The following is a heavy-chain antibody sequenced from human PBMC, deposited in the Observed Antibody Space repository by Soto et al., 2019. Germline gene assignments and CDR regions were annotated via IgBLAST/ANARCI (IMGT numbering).Heavy chain of an antibody. CDR2: INTYNGNT. CDR3: ARDPSYYDRSGYPFEY. J-gene: IGHJ4*02. Sequence: QVQLVQSGAEVKKPGASVKVSCKASGYTFTSYGISGVRQAPGQGLEWMGWINTYNGNTNHARKLRGRVTLTTDPSTSTAYMEVRSLRSDDTAVYSCARDPSYYDRSGYPFEYWGQGTLVTVSS. V-gene: IGHV1-18*01. CDR1: GYTFTSYG. D-gene: IGHD3-22*01.